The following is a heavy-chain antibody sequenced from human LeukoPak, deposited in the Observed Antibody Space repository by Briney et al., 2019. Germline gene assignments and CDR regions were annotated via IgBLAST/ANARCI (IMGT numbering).Heavy chain of an antibody. D-gene: IGHD5/OR15-5a*01. J-gene: IGHJ6*04. Sequence: SQTLSPTCTVSGGSISSGDYYWSWIRQPPGKGLEWIGYIYYSGSTYYNPSLKSRVTISVDTSKNQFSLKLSSVTAADTAVYYCAREVPMSNFYYGMDVWGKGTTVTVSS. CDR3: AREVPMSNFYYGMDV. CDR1: GGSISSGDYY. V-gene: IGHV4-30-4*01. CDR2: IYYSGST.